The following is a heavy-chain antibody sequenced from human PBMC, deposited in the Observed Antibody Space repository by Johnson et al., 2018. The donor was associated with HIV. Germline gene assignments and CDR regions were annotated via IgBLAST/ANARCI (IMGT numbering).Heavy chain of an antibody. CDR1: GFTVSGNY. CDR3: ARDLLIAYCGGDCWDAFDI. CDR2: LKSRTDGETA. D-gene: IGHD2-21*02. J-gene: IGHJ3*02. Sequence: VQLVESGGGLVQPGGSLRLSCAASGFTVSGNYMHWVRQAPGKGLEWVGRLKSRTDGETADYAAPVKGRFTISRDNSKNTLYLQMNSLRAEDTAVYYCARDLLIAYCGGDCWDAFDIWGQGTMVTVSS. V-gene: IGHV3-15*01.